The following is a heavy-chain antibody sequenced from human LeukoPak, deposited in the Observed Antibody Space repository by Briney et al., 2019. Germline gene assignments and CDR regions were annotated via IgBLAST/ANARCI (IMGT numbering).Heavy chain of an antibody. J-gene: IGHJ4*02. CDR2: IYYSGST. CDR3: ARGLSVLMVYATRPPFDY. V-gene: IGHV4-59*12. Sequence: PSETLSLTCTVSGGSISSYYWSWIRQPPGKGLEWIGYIYYSGSTNYNPSLKSRVTISVDTSKNQFSLKLSSVTAADTAVYYCARGLSVLMVYATRPPFDYWGQGTLVTVSS. D-gene: IGHD2-8*01. CDR1: GGSISSYY.